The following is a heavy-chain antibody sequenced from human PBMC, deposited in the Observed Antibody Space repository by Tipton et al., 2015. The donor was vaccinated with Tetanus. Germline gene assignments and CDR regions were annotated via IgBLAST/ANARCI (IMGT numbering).Heavy chain of an antibody. V-gene: IGHV4-39*01. D-gene: IGHD3-22*01. J-gene: IGHJ3*02. Sequence: TLSLTCTVSGGSISSSSYYWGWIRPPPGKGLEWIGSIYYSGSTYYNPSLKSRVTISADTSKNQFSLKLSSVTAADTAVYYCARHGLRYYDSSGLGAFDIWGQGTMVTVSS. CDR1: GGSISSSSYY. CDR3: ARHGLRYYDSSGLGAFDI. CDR2: IYYSGST.